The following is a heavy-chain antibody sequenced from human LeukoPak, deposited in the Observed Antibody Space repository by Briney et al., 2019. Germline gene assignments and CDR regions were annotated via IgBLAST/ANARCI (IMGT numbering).Heavy chain of an antibody. CDR2: FTSNSGYI. CDR3: ARGPYYDFWSGYFPEFDN. V-gene: IGHV3-21*01. Sequence: GGSLRLSCAASGFSFSSYNMNWVRQAPGKGLEWVLSFTSNSGYIYYADSVKGRFTISRDNAKNSLYLQMNSLRAEDTAVYYCARGPYYDFWSGYFPEFDNWGQGTLVTVSS. D-gene: IGHD3-3*01. CDR1: GFSFSSYN. J-gene: IGHJ4*02.